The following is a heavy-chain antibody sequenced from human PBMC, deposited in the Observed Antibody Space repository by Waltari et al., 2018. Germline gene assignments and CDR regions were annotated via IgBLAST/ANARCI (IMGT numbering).Heavy chain of an antibody. J-gene: IGHJ4*02. V-gene: IGHV3-66*02. CDR3: ARNPRYESPD. Sequence: EVQLAESGGGLVPPGGSLSISCAASGFTVSNNYMSWVLQAPGKGLEWGALSYSGGYTQYADSVKGRFTMSRYNAKNTLYLQMNSLRVEDTAVYYWARNPRYESPDWGQGTLVTVSS. D-gene: IGHD3-22*01. CDR1: GFTVSNNY. CDR2: SYSGGYT.